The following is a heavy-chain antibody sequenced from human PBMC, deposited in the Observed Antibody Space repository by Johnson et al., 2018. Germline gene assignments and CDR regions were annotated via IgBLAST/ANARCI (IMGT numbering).Heavy chain of an antibody. V-gene: IGHV3-23*04. J-gene: IGHJ3*02. D-gene: IGHD6-19*01. CDR3: ASPPRYSRGWYRGVAAFEI. Sequence: VQMVQSGGGVVQPGRSLRLSCAASEFTFSSYAMSWVRQAPGKGLEWVSAISGSGGSTYYADSVKGRFTIYRDNSKNTLYLQMNRLRAEDTAVYYCASPPRYSRGWYRGVAAFEIWGQGTMVTVSS. CDR1: EFTFSSYA. CDR2: ISGSGGST.